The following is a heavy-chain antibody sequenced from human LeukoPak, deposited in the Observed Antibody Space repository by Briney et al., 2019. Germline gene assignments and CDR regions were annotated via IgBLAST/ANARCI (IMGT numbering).Heavy chain of an antibody. CDR1: GFTFSSYA. D-gene: IGHD6-19*01. V-gene: IGHV3-64D*06. CDR2: ISSNGGST. CDR3: VKDWIRAYSSGWYYFDY. J-gene: IGHJ4*02. Sequence: GGSLRLSCSASGFTFSSYAMHWVRQAPGKGLEYVSAISSNGGSTYYADSVKGRFTISRDNSKNTLYLQMSSLRAEDTAVYYWVKDWIRAYSSGWYYFDYWGQGTLVTVSS.